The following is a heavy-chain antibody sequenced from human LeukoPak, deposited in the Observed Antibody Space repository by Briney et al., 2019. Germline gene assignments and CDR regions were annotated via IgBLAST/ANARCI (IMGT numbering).Heavy chain of an antibody. CDR3: ARQRDYYDGTFDN. CDR2: IYYTGSA. CDR1: GGSLSRRSYY. J-gene: IGHJ4*02. Sequence: PSETLSLTCTVSGGSLSRRSYYWGLIRQPPGKGLEWIGTIYYTGSAFYNPSLKRRVTISVDTSKNQFSLRLSSVTAADTAIYYCARQRDYYDGTFDNWGQGTLVTVSS. D-gene: IGHD3-22*01. V-gene: IGHV4-39*01.